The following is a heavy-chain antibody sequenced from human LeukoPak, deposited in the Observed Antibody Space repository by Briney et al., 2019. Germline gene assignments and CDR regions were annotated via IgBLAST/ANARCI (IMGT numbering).Heavy chain of an antibody. Sequence: SGTLSLTCTVSGGSISSGSYYWSWIRQPAGKGLEWIGRIYTSGSTNYNPSLKSRVTISVDTSKNQFSLKLSSVTAADTAVYYCARDFWNWGQGTLVTVSS. V-gene: IGHV4-61*02. D-gene: IGHD3-3*01. CDR3: ARDFWN. CDR2: IYTSGST. J-gene: IGHJ4*02. CDR1: GGSISSGSYY.